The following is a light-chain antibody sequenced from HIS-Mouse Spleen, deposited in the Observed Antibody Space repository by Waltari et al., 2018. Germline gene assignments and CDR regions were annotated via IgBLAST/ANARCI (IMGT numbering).Light chain of an antibody. CDR3: CSDAGSSTWV. Sequence: QSALTQPASVSGSPGQSITISCTGTSSDVGSYNLVSWYQQHPGKAPKLMIYEGSKRPSGVSKRFSGSKSGNTATLTISGLQAEDEADSYCCSDAGSSTWVFGGGTKLTVL. CDR1: SSDVGSYNL. J-gene: IGLJ3*02. V-gene: IGLV2-23*01. CDR2: EGS.